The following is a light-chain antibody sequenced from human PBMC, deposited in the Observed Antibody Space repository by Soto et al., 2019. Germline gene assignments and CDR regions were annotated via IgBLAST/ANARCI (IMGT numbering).Light chain of an antibody. CDR1: QSVSSY. CDR2: DAS. CDR3: QQRSNWPALT. J-gene: IGKJ4*01. Sequence: EIVLTQSPATLSLSPGERATLSCRASQSVSSYLAWYQQKPGQAPRLLIYDASNRATGIPARFIGSGSGTDFTLPISSIEPEDVAVYYCQQRSNWPALTFGGGTKVEIK. V-gene: IGKV3-11*01.